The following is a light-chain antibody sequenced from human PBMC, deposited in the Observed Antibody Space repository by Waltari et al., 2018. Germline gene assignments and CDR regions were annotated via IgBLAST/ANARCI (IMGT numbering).Light chain of an antibody. CDR2: KVF. Sequence: DVVMTQSPLSLPVTLGQPATLSCRSSQSLVHSDGKTYLNWFQQRPGQSPRRLIYKVFNRDSGVPDRVSGSGSGTDFTLTISRVEAEDVGTYYCMQATQWPLTFGQGTKVEIK. V-gene: IGKV2-30*02. CDR1: QSLVHSDGKTY. J-gene: IGKJ1*01. CDR3: MQATQWPLT.